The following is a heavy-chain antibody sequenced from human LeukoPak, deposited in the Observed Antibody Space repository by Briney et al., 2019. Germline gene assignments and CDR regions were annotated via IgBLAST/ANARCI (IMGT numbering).Heavy chain of an antibody. V-gene: IGHV3-23*01. J-gene: IGHJ4*02. Sequence: GGSLRLSCAASGFTFSSYAMSWVRQAPGKGLEWVSAISGSGGSTYYADSVKGRCTISRDNSKNTLYLQMNSLRAEDTAVYYCAKAFDRLPPPVEWAGTDYWGQGTLVTVSS. D-gene: IGHD6-19*01. CDR2: ISGSGGST. CDR3: AKAFDRLPPPVEWAGTDY. CDR1: GFTFSSYA.